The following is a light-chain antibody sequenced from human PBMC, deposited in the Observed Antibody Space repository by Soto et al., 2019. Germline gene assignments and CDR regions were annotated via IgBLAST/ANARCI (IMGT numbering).Light chain of an antibody. CDR3: QQYESYSPWT. J-gene: IGKJ1*01. V-gene: IGKV1-5*01. Sequence: DIPMTQSPSTLSASVRVTVTITCRASQIFSRWLAWYLQKPGKAPKLLIYDASTLQSGVPSRYSGSGSGTEFTLTISNLHPDDFASYYCQQYESYSPWTFGQGTKVDI. CDR1: QIFSRW. CDR2: DAS.